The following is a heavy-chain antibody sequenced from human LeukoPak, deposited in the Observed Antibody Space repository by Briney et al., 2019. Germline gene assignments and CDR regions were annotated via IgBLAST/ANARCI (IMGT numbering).Heavy chain of an antibody. Sequence: QSGGSLRLSCAASGFTFSSYAMSWVRQAPGKGLEWVANIKQDGSEKYYVDSVKGRFTISRDNAKNSLYLQMNSLRAEDTAVYYCARDNEWLGRGTDYWGQGTLVTVSS. V-gene: IGHV3-7*01. CDR2: IKQDGSEK. CDR3: ARDNEWLGRGTDY. CDR1: GFTFSSYA. D-gene: IGHD6-19*01. J-gene: IGHJ4*02.